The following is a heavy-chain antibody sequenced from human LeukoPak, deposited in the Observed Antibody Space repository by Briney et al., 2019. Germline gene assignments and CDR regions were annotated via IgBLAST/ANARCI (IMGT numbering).Heavy chain of an antibody. CDR2: IYSGDTT. V-gene: IGHV3-53*01. CDR3: ARNYYDSSGLLNWFDP. CDR1: GFTVSGNY. Sequence: GGSLRLSCAVSGFTVSGNYMSWVRQAPGKGLEWVSLIYSGDTTLYADSVKGRFTISRDISKNTVYLQMNSLRAEDTAVYYCARNYYDSSGLLNWFDPWGQGTLVTVSS. D-gene: IGHD3-22*01. J-gene: IGHJ5*02.